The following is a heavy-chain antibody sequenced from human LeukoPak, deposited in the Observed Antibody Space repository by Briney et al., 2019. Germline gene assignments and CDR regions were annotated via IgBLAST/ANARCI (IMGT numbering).Heavy chain of an antibody. J-gene: IGHJ4*02. Sequence: ASVKVSCKASGYTFTSHCIHWVRQAPGQGLEWMGLIHPSDGVTTYAQNFQGRVTVTRDTSTSTVYMELSSLGSEDTAVYYCARDSIGSSGWTGLGYWGQGTLVTVSS. V-gene: IGHV1-46*01. CDR3: ARDSIGSSGWTGLGY. CDR2: IHPSDGVT. CDR1: GYTFTSHC. D-gene: IGHD6-19*01.